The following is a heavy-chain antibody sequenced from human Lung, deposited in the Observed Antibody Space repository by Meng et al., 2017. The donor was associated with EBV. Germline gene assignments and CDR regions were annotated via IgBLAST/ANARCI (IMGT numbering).Heavy chain of an antibody. J-gene: IGHJ4*02. Sequence: QVQLQGSGPGLVKASETLSLTCAVYGGSFSGYYWTWIRQPPGKGLEWIGEIKESEGANYNPSLKSRVSISLDTSRDQFSLTLNSVTAADTAVYYCVRGLDNWNILVFDYWGQGALVTVSS. CDR1: GGSFSGYY. CDR2: IKESEGA. D-gene: IGHD1/OR15-1a*01. V-gene: IGHV4-34*01. CDR3: VRGLDNWNILVFDY.